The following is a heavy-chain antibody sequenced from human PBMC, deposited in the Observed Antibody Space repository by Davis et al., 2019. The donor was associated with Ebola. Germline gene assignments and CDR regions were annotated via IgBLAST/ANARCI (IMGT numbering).Heavy chain of an antibody. J-gene: IGHJ6*02. Sequence: ASVKVSCKASGYTFSSHAMHWVRQAPGQRLEWMGWINAGNGNTKYSQKFQGRVAITRDTSASTAYMELSSLRSEDTAVYYCAREPYGDYVYGMDVWGQGTTVNVSS. CDR1: GYTFSSHA. D-gene: IGHD4-17*01. CDR2: INAGNGNT. CDR3: AREPYGDYVYGMDV. V-gene: IGHV1-3*01.